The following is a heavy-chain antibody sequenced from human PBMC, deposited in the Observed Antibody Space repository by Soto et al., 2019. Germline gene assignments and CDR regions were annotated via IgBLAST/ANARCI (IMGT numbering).Heavy chain of an antibody. CDR1: GFTFDDYT. V-gene: IGHV3-43*01. D-gene: IGHD1-26*01. CDR3: AKSGGSYPSGRYYYYGMDV. CDR2: ISWDGGST. J-gene: IGHJ6*02. Sequence: GGSLRLSCAASGFTFDDYTMHWVRQAPGKGLEWVSLISWDGGSTYYADSVKGRFTISGDNSKNSLYLQMNSLRTEDTALYNCAKSGGSYPSGRYYYYGMDVWGQGTTVTVSS.